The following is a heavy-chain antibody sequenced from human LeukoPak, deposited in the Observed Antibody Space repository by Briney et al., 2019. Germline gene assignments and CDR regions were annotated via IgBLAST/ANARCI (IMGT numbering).Heavy chain of an antibody. CDR3: ARSYGSGSYLLDY. D-gene: IGHD3-10*01. V-gene: IGHV3-21*01. CDR2: ISSSSSYI. J-gene: IGHJ4*02. Sequence: GGSLRLSCAASGFTFSSYAMSWVRQAPGKGLEWVSSISSSSSYIYYADSVKGRFTISRDNAKNSLYLQMNSLRAEDTAVYYCARSYGSGSYLLDYWGQGTLVTVSS. CDR1: GFTFSSYA.